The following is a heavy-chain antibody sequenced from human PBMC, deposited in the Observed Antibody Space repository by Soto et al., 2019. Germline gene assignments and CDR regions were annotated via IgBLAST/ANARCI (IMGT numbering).Heavy chain of an antibody. CDR3: ARADSSGYLDY. CDR2: IIPIFGTA. D-gene: IGHD3-22*01. J-gene: IGHJ4*02. V-gene: IGHV1-69*12. Sequence: QVQLEQSGAEVKKPGSSVKVSCKASGGTFSSYAISWVRQAPGQGLEWMGGIIPIFGTANYAQKFQGRVTITADESTSTAYMELNSLRSEDTAVYYCARADSSGYLDYWGQGTLVTVSS. CDR1: GGTFSSYA.